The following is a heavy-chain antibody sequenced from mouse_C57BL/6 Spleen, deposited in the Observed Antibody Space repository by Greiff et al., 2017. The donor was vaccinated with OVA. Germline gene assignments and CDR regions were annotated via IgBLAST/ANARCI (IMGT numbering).Heavy chain of an antibody. D-gene: IGHD1-1*01. V-gene: IGHV2-6-1*01. J-gene: IGHJ1*03. CDR1: GFSLTSYG. CDR2: IWSDGST. Sequence: VKLMESGPGLVAPSQSLSITCTVSGFSLTSYGVHWVRQPPGKGLEWLVVIWSDGSTTYNSALKSRLSISKDNSKSQVFLKMNSLQTDDTAMYYCARQNYYGSSYWYFDVWGTGTTVTVSS. CDR3: ARQNYYGSSYWYFDV.